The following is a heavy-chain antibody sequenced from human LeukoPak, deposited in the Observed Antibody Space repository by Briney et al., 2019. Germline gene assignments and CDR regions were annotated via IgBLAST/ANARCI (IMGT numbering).Heavy chain of an antibody. V-gene: IGHV4-39*01. Sequence: SSETLSLTCTVSGGSISSNNYYWGWIRQPPGKGLEWIGSIYYGGYTYYNPSLKSRVTISVGTSKNQFSLKLSSVTAADTAIYYCQSRFLEWLLDYWGQGTLVTVSS. D-gene: IGHD3-3*01. CDR3: QSRFLEWLLDY. J-gene: IGHJ4*02. CDR2: IYYGGYT. CDR1: GGSISSNNYY.